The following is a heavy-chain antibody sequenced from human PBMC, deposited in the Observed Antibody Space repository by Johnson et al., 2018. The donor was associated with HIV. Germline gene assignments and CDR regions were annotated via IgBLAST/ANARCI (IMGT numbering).Heavy chain of an antibody. CDR1: GFTFSSYG. J-gene: IGHJ3*02. D-gene: IGHD3-10*01. CDR3: ARDQVPGTGGGDAFDI. Sequence: QVQLVESGGGVVQPGGSLRLSCAASGFTFSSYGMHWVRQAPGKGLEWVAFIRYDGSNKYYADSVKGRFTISRDNSKNTLYLQMSSLRAEDTAVFYCARDQVPGTGGGDAFDIWGQGTLVTVSS. V-gene: IGHV3-30*02. CDR2: IRYDGSNK.